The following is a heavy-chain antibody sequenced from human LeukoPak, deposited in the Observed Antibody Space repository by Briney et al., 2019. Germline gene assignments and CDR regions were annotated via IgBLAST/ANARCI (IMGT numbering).Heavy chain of an antibody. Sequence: KPSETLSLTCTVSGGSISRYYWSWIRQPPGKGLEWIGYIYYSGSTNYNPSLKSRLTISVDTSKNQFSLKLTSVTAADTAVYFCARGIWSLDYWGQGTLVAVSS. D-gene: IGHD2/OR15-2a*01. J-gene: IGHJ4*02. CDR1: GGSISRYY. CDR3: ARGIWSLDY. CDR2: IYYSGST. V-gene: IGHV4-59*01.